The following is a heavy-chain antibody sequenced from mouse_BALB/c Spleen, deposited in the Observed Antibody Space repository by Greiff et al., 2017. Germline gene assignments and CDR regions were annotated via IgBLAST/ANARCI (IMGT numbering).Heavy chain of an antibody. V-gene: IGHV8-12*01. CDR3: ARIGGDGYGRDFDV. CDR1: GFSLTTSGMG. D-gene: IGHD2-3*01. CDR2: IWWDDAK. Sequence: QVQLKESGPGILQPSQTLSLTCSSSGFSLTTSGMGVGWIRQPPGQGLEWLAHIWWDDAKRYNPYLKSRLTTSKDTSSNHVFLQIASVDTADTATYYCARIGGDGYGRDFDVWGAGTTVTVSA. J-gene: IGHJ1*01.